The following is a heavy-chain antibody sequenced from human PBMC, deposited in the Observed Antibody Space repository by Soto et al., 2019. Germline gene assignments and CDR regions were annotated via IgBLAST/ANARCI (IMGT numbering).Heavy chain of an antibody. J-gene: IGHJ4*02. CDR1: GYTFTNYA. CDR2: INGGNGNT. CDR3: ARDGAVTGNINFDY. Sequence: GASVKVSCKASGYTFTNYAMHWVRQAPGQRPEWMGWINGGNGNTKYSQKFRDRVTITRDTSASTAYMELSSLKSEDAGVYYCARDGAVTGNINFDYWGQGTPVTVSS. V-gene: IGHV1-3*01. D-gene: IGHD6-19*01.